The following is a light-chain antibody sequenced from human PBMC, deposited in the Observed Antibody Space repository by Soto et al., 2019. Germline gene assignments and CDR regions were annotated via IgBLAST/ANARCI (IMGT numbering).Light chain of an antibody. J-gene: IGKJ1*01. CDR1: QSVSSSY. V-gene: IGKV3-20*01. Sequence: EIGLTQSPGTLSLSPGERATLSCRASQSVSSSYLAWYQQKPGLAPRLLMYGASSRATGIPDRFIGSGYGTDLTLTISRLEPEDFAVYYCQKYGSSPWTFGQGTKVEIK. CDR2: GAS. CDR3: QKYGSSPWT.